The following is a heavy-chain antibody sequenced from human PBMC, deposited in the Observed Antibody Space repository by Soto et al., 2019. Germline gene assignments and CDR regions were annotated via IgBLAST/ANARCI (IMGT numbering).Heavy chain of an antibody. J-gene: IGHJ5*01. CDR2: ISGSGGST. D-gene: IGHD3-22*01. CDR3: AKEGYDSSGYSNWFDS. CDR1: GFTFSSYA. V-gene: IGHV3-23*01. Sequence: GGSLRLSCAASGFTFSSYAMSWVRQAPGKGLEWVSAISGSGGSTYYADSVKGRFTISRDNSKNTLYRQMNSLRAEDTAVYYCAKEGYDSSGYSNWFDSWGQGTLVTVSS.